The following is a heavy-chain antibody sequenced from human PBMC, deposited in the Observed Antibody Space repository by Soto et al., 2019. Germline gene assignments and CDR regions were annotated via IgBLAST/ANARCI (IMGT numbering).Heavy chain of an antibody. J-gene: IGHJ3*02. Sequence: QLVESGGGVVQPGRSLRLSCAASGFTFSRDAMHWVRQAPGKGLEWVAFIWNDGSNEYYADSVKGRAIISRDNSENTVYPQMNSLRGEDTAVYFCVRDAADSGYAFDIWGQGTMVTVSS. CDR2: IWNDGSNE. D-gene: IGHD3-10*01. CDR3: VRDAADSGYAFDI. CDR1: GFTFSRDA. V-gene: IGHV3-33*01.